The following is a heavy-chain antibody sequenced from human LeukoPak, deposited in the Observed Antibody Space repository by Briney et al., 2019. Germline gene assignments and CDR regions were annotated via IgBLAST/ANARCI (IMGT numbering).Heavy chain of an antibody. CDR1: GGSFSGYY. CDR3: ARGYGSGSFNWFDP. CDR2: IYYSGST. V-gene: IGHV4-34*01. J-gene: IGHJ5*02. Sequence: SETLSLTCAVYGGSFSGYYWSWIRQPPGKGLEWIGSIYYSGSTYYNPSLKSRVTISVDTSKNQFSLKLSSVTAADTAVYYCARGYGSGSFNWFDPWGQGTLVTVSS. D-gene: IGHD3-10*01.